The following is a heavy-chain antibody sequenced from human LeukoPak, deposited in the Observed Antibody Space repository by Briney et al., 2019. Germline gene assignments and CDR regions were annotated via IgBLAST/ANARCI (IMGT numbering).Heavy chain of an antibody. J-gene: IGHJ5*02. V-gene: IGHV1-8*01. CDR1: GYTFTSYD. D-gene: IGHD2-2*01. CDR3: ARGRYCSSTSCHEPIWFDP. CDR2: MNPNSGNT. Sequence: ASVKVSCKASGYTFTSYDINWVRQAPGQGLEWMGWMNPNSGNTGYAQKFQGRVTMTRNTSISTAYMELSSLRSEDTAVYYCARGRYCSSTSCHEPIWFDPWGQGTLVTVSS.